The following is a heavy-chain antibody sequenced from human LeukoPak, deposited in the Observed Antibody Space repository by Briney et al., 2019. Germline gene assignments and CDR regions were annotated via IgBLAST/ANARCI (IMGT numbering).Heavy chain of an antibody. J-gene: IGHJ4*02. V-gene: IGHV3-66*01. D-gene: IGHD6-13*01. CDR2: IYSGGST. CDR3: CYSSSWFFDY. CDR1: GFTVSSNY. Sequence: GGSLRRSCAASGFTVSSNYMSWVRQAPGKGLEWGSVIYSGGSTYYADSVKGRFTISRDNSKNTLYLQMNSLRAEDTAVYYCCYSSSWFFDYWGQGTLVTVSS.